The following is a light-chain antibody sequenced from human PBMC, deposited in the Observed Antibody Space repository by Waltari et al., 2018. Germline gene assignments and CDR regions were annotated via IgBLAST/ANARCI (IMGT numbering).Light chain of an antibody. V-gene: IGLV2-14*03. CDR3: SAYRGSFTLV. Sequence: QSALTQPAPVSGPPGQLIPLSCTGTSSDIGPYDNVCWYPQHPGKAPKLMIYDVAKRPSGVSNRFSGSKSGYTASLTISGLQAEDEADYHCSAYRGSFTLVFGGGTKVTVL. J-gene: IGLJ3*02. CDR1: SSDIGPYDN. CDR2: DVA.